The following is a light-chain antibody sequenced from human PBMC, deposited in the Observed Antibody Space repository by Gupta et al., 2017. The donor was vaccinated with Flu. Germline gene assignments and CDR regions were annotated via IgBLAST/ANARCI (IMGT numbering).Light chain of an antibody. J-gene: IGLJ2*01. CDR2: EDN. CDR1: SGSIASNY. CDR3: QSYEV. V-gene: IGLV6-57*01. Sequence: SPGKTVTLSCTRSSGSIASNYVQWYQQRPGTSPTTVIYEDNQRPSGVPDRFSGSIDSSSNSASLTISGLKTVDEADYYCQSYEVFGGGTKLTVL.